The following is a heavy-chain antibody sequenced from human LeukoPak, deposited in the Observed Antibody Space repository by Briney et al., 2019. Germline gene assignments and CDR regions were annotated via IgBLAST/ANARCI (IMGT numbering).Heavy chain of an antibody. Sequence: GASVKVSCKASGYTLTSYNMHWVRQAPGQGLEWMGIINPSGGSPTYAQKFQGRVTMTRDTSTSTVYMDLNNLTSDDTAVYYCARTHPSMLREKFDYWGQGTLVTVSS. V-gene: IGHV1-46*01. D-gene: IGHD3-10*01. CDR3: ARTHPSMLREKFDY. CDR2: INPSGGSP. CDR1: GYTLTSYN. J-gene: IGHJ4*02.